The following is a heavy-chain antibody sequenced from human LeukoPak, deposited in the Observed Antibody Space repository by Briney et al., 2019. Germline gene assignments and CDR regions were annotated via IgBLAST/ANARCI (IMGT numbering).Heavy chain of an antibody. Sequence: GGSLRLSCAASGFTFSDYNMNWVRQAPGKGPEWVSQISATSTTIKYADFVKGRFTISRDNAKNSLNLQMNSLRADDTAVYYCVRDNLEDQWLERSYWGQGALVTVSS. V-gene: IGHV3-48*01. CDR3: VRDNLEDQWLERSY. CDR1: GFTFSDYN. J-gene: IGHJ4*02. D-gene: IGHD6-19*01. CDR2: ISATSTTI.